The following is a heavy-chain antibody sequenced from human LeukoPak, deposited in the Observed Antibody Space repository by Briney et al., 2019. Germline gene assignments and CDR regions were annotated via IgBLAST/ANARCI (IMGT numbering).Heavy chain of an antibody. Sequence: ASETLSLTCAVYGGSFSGYYWSWIRQPPGKGLEWIGEINHSGSTNYNPSLKSRVTISVDPSKNQFSLKLSSVTAADTAVYYCARHNFARGYSYGSRSAFDIWGQGTMVTVSS. D-gene: IGHD5-18*01. V-gene: IGHV4-34*01. CDR3: ARHNFARGYSYGSRSAFDI. CDR2: INHSGST. CDR1: GGSFSGYY. J-gene: IGHJ3*02.